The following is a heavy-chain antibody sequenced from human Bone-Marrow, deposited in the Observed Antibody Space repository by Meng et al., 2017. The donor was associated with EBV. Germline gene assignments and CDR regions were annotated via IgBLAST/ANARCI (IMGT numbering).Heavy chain of an antibody. D-gene: IGHD6-19*01. CDR3: ARGGAVAGTFDY. CDR2: IYYNGST. Sequence: VELPDSGPGLVTPSQTRSLTCAGSGASISSGGYYWSWIRQPPGKGLEWIGYIYYNGSTFYNPSLKSRLTISVDTSKNQFSLKLSSVTAADTAFYYCARGGAVAGTFDYWGQGTLVTVSS. CDR1: GASISSGGYY. V-gene: IGHV4-30-4*01. J-gene: IGHJ4*02.